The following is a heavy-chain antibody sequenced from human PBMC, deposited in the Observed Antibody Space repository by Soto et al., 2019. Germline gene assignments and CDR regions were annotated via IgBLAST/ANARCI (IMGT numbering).Heavy chain of an antibody. J-gene: IGHJ4*02. CDR2: IYPADSDT. V-gene: IGHV5-51*01. CDR1: GYKYIAYW. D-gene: IGHD2-2*01. CDR3: ARVAIYAHGHSDY. Sequence: GESLKISCKGYGYKYIAYWIGWVRQMPGKGLEWMGIIYPADSDTRYSPSFQGQVTISVDKSINTAYLQLNSLRASDTATYYCARVAIYAHGHSDYWGQGSRVTVST.